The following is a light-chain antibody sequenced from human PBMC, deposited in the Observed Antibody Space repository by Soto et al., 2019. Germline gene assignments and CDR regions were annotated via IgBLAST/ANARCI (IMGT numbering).Light chain of an antibody. Sequence: DIVMTQSPLSLPVTPGEPASISCRSSQSLLHSNGYNYLDWYLQKPGQSPQLLIYLGSNRASGVSKRFSGSGSGTDFTQKIRRVEAEDVGVYYCMQPLQSWTFGQGTKVDIK. CDR1: QSLLHSNGYNY. CDR3: MQPLQSWT. J-gene: IGKJ1*01. CDR2: LGS. V-gene: IGKV2-28*01.